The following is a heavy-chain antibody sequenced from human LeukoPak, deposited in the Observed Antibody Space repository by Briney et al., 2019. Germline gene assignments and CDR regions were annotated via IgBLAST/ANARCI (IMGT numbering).Heavy chain of an antibody. CDR1: GGSISSYY. CDR2: IYYSGGT. Sequence: WETLSLTCTVSGGSISSYYWSWIRQPPGKGLEWIGYIYYSGGTNYNPSLKSRVAISVDTSKNQFSLMLNSVTAADTAVYYCARFDSSAYYLDYWGQGTVVTVSS. V-gene: IGHV4-59*01. CDR3: ARFDSSAYYLDY. J-gene: IGHJ4*02. D-gene: IGHD3-22*01.